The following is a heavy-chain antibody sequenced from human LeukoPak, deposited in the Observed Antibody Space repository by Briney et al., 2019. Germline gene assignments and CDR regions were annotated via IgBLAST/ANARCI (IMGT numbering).Heavy chain of an antibody. CDR3: ARDLRYCSGGSCDNWFDP. CDR2: IYYSGST. Sequence: SETLSLTCTVSGGSISSGGYYWSWIRQHPGKGLGWIGYIYYSGSTYYNPSLRSRVTISVDTSKNQFSLKLSSVTAADTAVYYCARDLRYCSGGSCDNWFDPWGQGTLVTVSS. CDR1: GGSISSGGYY. J-gene: IGHJ5*02. V-gene: IGHV4-31*03. D-gene: IGHD2-15*01.